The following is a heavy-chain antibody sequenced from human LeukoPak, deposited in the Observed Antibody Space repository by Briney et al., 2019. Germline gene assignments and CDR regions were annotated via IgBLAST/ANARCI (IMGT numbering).Heavy chain of an antibody. D-gene: IGHD4-17*01. CDR1: GGSISSGGYY. V-gene: IGHV4-31*03. CDR2: IYYSGST. Sequence: PSETLSLTCTVSGGSISSGGYYWSWIRQHPGTGLEWIGYIYYSGSTNYNPSLKSRVTISVDTSKNQFSLKLSSVTAADTAVYYCARGSQTLGIYGDYGGGQDSLDYWGQGTLVTVSS. J-gene: IGHJ4*02. CDR3: ARGSQTLGIYGDYGGGQDSLDY.